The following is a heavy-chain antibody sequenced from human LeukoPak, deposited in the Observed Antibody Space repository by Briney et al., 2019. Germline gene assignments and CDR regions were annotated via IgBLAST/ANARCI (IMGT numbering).Heavy chain of an antibody. Sequence: GGSLRLSCAASGFTFSDYYMSWIRQAPGKGLEWISYISVSGSYTNYADSVKGRFTISRDNAKNSLYLQMISLRAEDTAVYYCARCGTPNNYYGYGVDVWGRGTTVIVSS. V-gene: IGHV3-11*03. CDR1: GFTFSDYY. D-gene: IGHD1-26*01. CDR3: ARCGTPNNYYGYGVDV. J-gene: IGHJ6*02. CDR2: ISVSGSYT.